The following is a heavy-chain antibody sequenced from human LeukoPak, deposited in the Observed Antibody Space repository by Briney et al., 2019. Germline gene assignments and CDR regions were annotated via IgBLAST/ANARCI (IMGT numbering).Heavy chain of an antibody. CDR2: VKGDGSGT. Sequence: GGSLRLSCAASGFTFSSYWMHWVRQGPGKGLVWASRVKGDGSGTSHADSVKGQFTISRDNAKNTLFLQMTSLRAEDTAVYYCVRGNSGSRTTPFDYWGQGTLVTVSS. V-gene: IGHV3-74*01. D-gene: IGHD6-19*01. CDR3: VRGNSGSRTTPFDY. J-gene: IGHJ4*02. CDR1: GFTFSSYW.